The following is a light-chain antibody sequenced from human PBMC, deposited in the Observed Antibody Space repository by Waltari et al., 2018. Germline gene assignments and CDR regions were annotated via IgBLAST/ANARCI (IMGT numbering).Light chain of an antibody. Sequence: DIQMTQSPSTLSASIGDRVTITCRASQSVSTWLAWYQHKPGEAPKLLIYKASSVETGVPSRFLGGGSGTDFTLTISSLQPEDFATYYCQQYHDSYTFGQGTRLEIK. V-gene: IGKV1-5*03. J-gene: IGKJ2*01. CDR2: KAS. CDR1: QSVSTW. CDR3: QQYHDSYT.